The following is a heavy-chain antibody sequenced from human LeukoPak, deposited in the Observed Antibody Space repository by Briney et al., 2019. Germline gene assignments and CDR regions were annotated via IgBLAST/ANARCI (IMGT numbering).Heavy chain of an antibody. Sequence: ASVKVSCKASGYTFTSYYMHWVRQAPGQGLEWMGIINPRGGSTSYAQKFKARVTRTRDTSTSAVYMELSSLRSEDTAVYYCAREGRYFSSTSWYEMDGVAVWGKGTTVTVSS. CDR3: AREGRYFSSTSWYEMDGVAV. D-gene: IGHD2-2*01. CDR2: INPRGGST. J-gene: IGHJ6*04. V-gene: IGHV1-46*01. CDR1: GYTFTSYY.